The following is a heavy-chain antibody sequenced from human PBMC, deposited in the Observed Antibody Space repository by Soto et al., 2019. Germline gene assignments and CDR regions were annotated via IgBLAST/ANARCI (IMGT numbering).Heavy chain of an antibody. D-gene: IGHD3-3*01. Sequence: SVKVSCKASGYTFTSYGISWVRQAPGQGLEWMGWISAYNGNTNYAQKLQGRVTMTTDTSTSTAYMELRSLRSDDTAVYYCARNYDFWSGYSAYYYYYYGMDVWGQGTTVTVSS. CDR2: ISAYNGNT. CDR3: ARNYDFWSGYSAYYYYYYGMDV. CDR1: GYTFTSYG. J-gene: IGHJ6*02. V-gene: IGHV1-18*01.